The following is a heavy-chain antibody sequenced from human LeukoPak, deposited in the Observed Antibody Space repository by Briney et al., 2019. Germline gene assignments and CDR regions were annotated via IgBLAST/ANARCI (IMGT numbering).Heavy chain of an antibody. CDR1: GFTFSSYG. CDR2: ISYDGSNK. J-gene: IGHJ4*02. V-gene: IGHV3-30*18. CDR3: AKGRNLGAAALDY. D-gene: IGHD6-13*01. Sequence: GGSLRLSCAASGFTFSSYGMHWVRQAPGKGLEWVAVISYDGSNKYYADSVKGRFTISRDNSKNTLYLQMNSLRAEDTAVYYCAKGRNLGAAALDYWGQGTLVTVSS.